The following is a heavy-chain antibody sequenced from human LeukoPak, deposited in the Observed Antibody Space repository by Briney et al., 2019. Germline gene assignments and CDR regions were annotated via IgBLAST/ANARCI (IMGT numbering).Heavy chain of an antibody. D-gene: IGHD3-9*01. Sequence: GGSLRLSCAASGFTFSSYGMHWVRQAPGKGLEWVAVISYDGSNKYYADSVKGRFTISRDNSKNTLYLQMNSLRAEDTAVYYCAKGPNILTGYYGLFDCWGQGTLVTVSS. V-gene: IGHV3-30*18. J-gene: IGHJ4*02. CDR2: ISYDGSNK. CDR1: GFTFSSYG. CDR3: AKGPNILTGYYGLFDC.